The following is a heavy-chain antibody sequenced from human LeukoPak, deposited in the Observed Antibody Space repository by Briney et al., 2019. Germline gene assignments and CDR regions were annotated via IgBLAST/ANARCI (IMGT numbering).Heavy chain of an antibody. CDR1: GFTFSSHA. D-gene: IGHD6-13*01. V-gene: IGHV3-21*01. CDR3: ARVLEAAAFDY. J-gene: IGHJ4*02. CDR2: ISSSSTYI. Sequence: GGSLRLSCAASGFTFSSHAMNWVRQAPGKGLEWVSSISSSSTYIYSADSLKGRFTISRDNAKNSLYLQMNSLRAEDTAVYYCARVLEAAAFDYWGQGTLVTVSS.